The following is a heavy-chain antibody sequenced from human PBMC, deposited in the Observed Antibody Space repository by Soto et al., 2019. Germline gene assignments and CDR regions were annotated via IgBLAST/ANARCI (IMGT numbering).Heavy chain of an antibody. CDR3: ARGLWWEPHFDY. CDR1: GGSFSGYY. Sequence: QVQLQQWGAGLLKPLETLSLTCAVYGGSFSGYYWSWIRQPPGKGLEWIGEINHSGSTNYNPSLKSRVTISVDTSKNQFSLKLSSVTAADTAVYYCARGLWWEPHFDYWGQGTLVTVSS. V-gene: IGHV4-34*01. D-gene: IGHD1-26*01. CDR2: INHSGST. J-gene: IGHJ4*02.